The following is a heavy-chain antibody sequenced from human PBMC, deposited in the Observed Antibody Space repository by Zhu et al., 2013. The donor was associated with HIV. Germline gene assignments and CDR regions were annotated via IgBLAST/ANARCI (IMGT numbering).Heavy chain of an antibody. J-gene: IGHJ4*02. Sequence: QLVQSGVEVKKPGASVRVSCKASGYIFTTYGISWVRQAPGQGLEWMGWISTYNGDTNYAQKLQGRVTMTTDTSTSTAYMELRSLRSDDTAVYYCARDLHYYDSSGYWGQGTLVTVSS. CDR1: GYIFTTYG. CDR2: ISTYNGDT. D-gene: IGHD3-22*01. V-gene: IGHV1-18*01. CDR3: ARDLHYYDSSGY.